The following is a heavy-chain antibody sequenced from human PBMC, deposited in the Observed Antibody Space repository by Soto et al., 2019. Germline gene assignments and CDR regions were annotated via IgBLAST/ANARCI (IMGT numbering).Heavy chain of an antibody. CDR2: MNPNSGNT. Sequence: QVQLVQSGAEVKKPGASVKVSCKASGYTFTSYDINWVRQATGQGLEWMGWMNPNSGNTGYAQKFQGRVTRTRNTSISTAYMELSSLRSEDTAVYYCARAQVVVAAYYYYYMDVWGKGTTVTVSS. J-gene: IGHJ6*03. CDR1: GYTFTSYD. D-gene: IGHD2-15*01. CDR3: ARAQVVVAAYYYYYMDV. V-gene: IGHV1-8*01.